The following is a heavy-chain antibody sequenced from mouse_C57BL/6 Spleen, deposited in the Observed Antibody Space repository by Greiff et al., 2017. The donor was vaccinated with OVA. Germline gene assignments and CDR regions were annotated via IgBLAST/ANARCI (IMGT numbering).Heavy chain of an antibody. Sequence: QVTLKVSGPGILQPSQTLSLTCSFSGFSLSTFGMGVGWIRPPSGKGLEWLAHIWWDDDKYYNPSLKSRLTISKDTSKNQVFLKIANVDTADTAPYYCARIARRQLRLPFDYWGQGTTLTVSS. CDR2: IWWDDDK. CDR3: ARIARRQLRLPFDY. J-gene: IGHJ2*01. CDR1: GFSLSTFGMG. V-gene: IGHV8-8*01. D-gene: IGHD3-2*02.